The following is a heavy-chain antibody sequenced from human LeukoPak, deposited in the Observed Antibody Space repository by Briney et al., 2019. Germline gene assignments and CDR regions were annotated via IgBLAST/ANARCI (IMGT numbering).Heavy chain of an antibody. V-gene: IGHV4-30-4*01. J-gene: IGHJ6*02. Sequence: SQTLSLTCTVSGGSISSGDYYWSWIRQPPGRGLEWIGYIYYSGSTYYNPSLKSRVTISVDTSKNQFSLKLSSVTAADTAVYYCARSPLIVVVPAANYYYYYGMDVWGQGTTVTVSS. CDR3: ARSPLIVVVPAANYYYYYGMDV. CDR2: IYYSGST. D-gene: IGHD2-2*01. CDR1: GGSISSGDYY.